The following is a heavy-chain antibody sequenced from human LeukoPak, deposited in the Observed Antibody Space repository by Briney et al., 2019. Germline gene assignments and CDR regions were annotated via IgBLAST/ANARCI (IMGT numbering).Heavy chain of an antibody. V-gene: IGHV4-39*07. CDR1: GGSISSSSYY. CDR3: ARTSSHYYDSSGYPGVIDY. D-gene: IGHD3-22*01. Sequence: PSETLSLTCTVSGGSISSSSYYWGWIRQPPGKGLEWIGSIYYSGSTYYNPSLKSRVTISVDTSKNQFSLKLSSVIAADTAVYYCARTSSHYYDSSGYPGVIDYWGQGTLVTVSS. CDR2: IYYSGST. J-gene: IGHJ4*02.